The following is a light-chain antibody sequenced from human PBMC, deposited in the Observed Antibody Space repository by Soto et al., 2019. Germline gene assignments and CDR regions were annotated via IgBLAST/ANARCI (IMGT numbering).Light chain of an antibody. Sequence: EIVLTQSPATLSLSPGERATLSCRASQSIGLAIAWYQHKPGQAPRLLIYGASTRATGIPARFSGSGSGTEFTLTISSLQSEDFAVYYCQQYGSSGTFGQGTKVDI. J-gene: IGKJ1*01. CDR2: GAS. CDR1: QSIGLA. V-gene: IGKV3-15*01. CDR3: QQYGSSGT.